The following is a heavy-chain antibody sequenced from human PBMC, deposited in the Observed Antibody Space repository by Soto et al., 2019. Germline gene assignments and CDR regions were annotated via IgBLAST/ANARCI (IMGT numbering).Heavy chain of an antibody. CDR3: ARDTGLAQAFDS. D-gene: IGHD2-8*02. CDR1: GGTLSSYA. CDR2: IIPILGTT. Sequence: QVQLVQSGAEVKRPGSSVKVSCKASGGTLSSYAINWVRQAPGQGLEWMGGIIPILGTTNYAQKFQGRVSITADETTTAATAAVCMDLTSLRSDDTAMYYCARDTGLAQAFDSWGRGTMVTVSS. J-gene: IGHJ3*01. V-gene: IGHV1-69*01.